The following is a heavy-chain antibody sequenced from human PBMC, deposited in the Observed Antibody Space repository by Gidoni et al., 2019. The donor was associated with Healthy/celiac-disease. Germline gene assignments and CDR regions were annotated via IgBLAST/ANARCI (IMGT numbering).Heavy chain of an antibody. Sequence: QLQLQESGPGLVKPSETLSLTCTVSGGSISSSSYYWGWIRQPPGKGLEWIGSIYYSGSTYYNPSLKSRVTISVDTSKNQFSLKLSSVTAADTAVYYCARPWRDGSDAFDIWGQGKMVTVSS. CDR3: ARPWRDGSDAFDI. CDR2: IYYSGST. CDR1: GGSISSSSYY. V-gene: IGHV4-39*01. J-gene: IGHJ3*02. D-gene: IGHD1-1*01.